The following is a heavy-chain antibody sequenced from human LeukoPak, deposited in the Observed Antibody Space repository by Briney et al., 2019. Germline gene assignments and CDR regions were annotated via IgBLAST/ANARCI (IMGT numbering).Heavy chain of an antibody. J-gene: IGHJ5*02. CDR2: IYCSGST. D-gene: IGHD3-10*01. Sequence: SETLSLTCSVSGGSISSGDYYWSWIRQPPGKGLEWIGHIYCSGSTHHNPSLKSRVTLSVDTSKNQFSLKLSSVTATDPAVYYCARSLLSAGSGSYGFDPWGQGTLVTVSS. CDR1: GGSISSGDYY. CDR3: ARSLLSAGSGSYGFDP. V-gene: IGHV4-30-4*01.